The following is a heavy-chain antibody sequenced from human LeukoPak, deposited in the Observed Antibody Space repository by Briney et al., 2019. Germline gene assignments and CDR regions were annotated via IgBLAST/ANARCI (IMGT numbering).Heavy chain of an antibody. J-gene: IGHJ5*02. Sequence: ASVKVSCKASGYTFTGYYMHWVRQAPGQGLEWMGWINPNSGGTNYAQKFQGRVTMTRDTSISTAYMELSRLRSDDTAVYYCARDLYYYDSSGYYPWGQGTRVTVSS. V-gene: IGHV1-2*02. CDR2: INPNSGGT. CDR3: ARDLYYYDSSGYYP. D-gene: IGHD3-22*01. CDR1: GYTFTGYY.